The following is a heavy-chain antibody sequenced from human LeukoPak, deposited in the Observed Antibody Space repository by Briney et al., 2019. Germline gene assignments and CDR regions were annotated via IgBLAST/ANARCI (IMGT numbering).Heavy chain of an antibody. Sequence: GGSLRLSCAASGFAFSTYSMNWVRQAPGKGLEWVSYISSSGTTIYYPGSVKGRFTISRDNAKNSLYLQMNSLRDEDTAVYYCARATVGGTTLIGYWGQGTLVTVSS. CDR1: GFAFSTYS. D-gene: IGHD1-26*01. CDR3: ARATVGGTTLIGY. V-gene: IGHV3-48*02. CDR2: ISSSGTTI. J-gene: IGHJ4*02.